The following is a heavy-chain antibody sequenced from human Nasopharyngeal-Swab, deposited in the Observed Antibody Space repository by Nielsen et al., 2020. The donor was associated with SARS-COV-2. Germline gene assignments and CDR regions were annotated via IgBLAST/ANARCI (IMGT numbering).Heavy chain of an antibody. V-gene: IGHV1-18*01. J-gene: IGHJ3*02. CDR2: ISAYNGNT. CDR1: GYTFTSYG. Sequence: ASVKVPCKASGYTFTSYGISWVRQAPGQGLEWMGWISAYNGNTNYAQKFQGRVTMTTDTFTSIAYMELRSLRSDDTAVYYCARGFSGLSALLCSSTSCLDAFDIWGQGTVVTVSS. D-gene: IGHD2-2*01. CDR3: ARGFSGLSALLCSSTSCLDAFDI.